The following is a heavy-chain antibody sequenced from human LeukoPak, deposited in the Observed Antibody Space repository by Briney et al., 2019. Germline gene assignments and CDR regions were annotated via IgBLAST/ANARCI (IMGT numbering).Heavy chain of an antibody. CDR1: GGSISSYY. CDR2: IYYSGST. D-gene: IGHD2-2*01. J-gene: IGHJ3*02. Sequence: PSETLSLTCTVSGGSISSYYWSWIRQPPGKGLEWIGYIYYSGSTNYNPSLKSRLTISVDTSKNQFSLKLSSVTAADTAVYYCAGVGCSSTSCPRKDAFDIWGQGTVVTVSS. CDR3: AGVGCSSTSCPRKDAFDI. V-gene: IGHV4-59*01.